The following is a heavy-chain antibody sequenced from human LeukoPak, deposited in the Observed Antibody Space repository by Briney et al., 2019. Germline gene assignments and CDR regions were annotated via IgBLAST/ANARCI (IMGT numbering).Heavy chain of an antibody. D-gene: IGHD3-10*01. J-gene: IGHJ3*02. V-gene: IGHV3-21*01. CDR1: GFTFSSYS. CDR2: ISSSSSYI. Sequence: GGSLRLSCAASGFTFSSYSMNWVRQAPGKGLEWVSSISSSSSYIYYADSVKGRFTISRDNAKNSLYLQMNSLRAEDTAVYYCARDLIYYGSPFDIWGQGTMVTVSS. CDR3: ARDLIYYGSPFDI.